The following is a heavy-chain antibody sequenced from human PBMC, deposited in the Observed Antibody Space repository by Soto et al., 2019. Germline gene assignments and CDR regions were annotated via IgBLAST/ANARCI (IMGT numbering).Heavy chain of an antibody. CDR2: IKNKANSYTT. D-gene: IGHD1-26*01. J-gene: IGHJ4*02. Sequence: EVQLVESGGGLVQPGGSLRLSCAASGFTFSAHYMDWVRQAPGKGLEWVGRIKNKANSYTTEYAASVEGRFTISREDSKTSLYLQMNSLKTEDTAVYYCARVSLVGPSGARYFDYWGQGSQVAVSS. CDR3: ARVSLVGPSGARYFDY. V-gene: IGHV3-72*01. CDR1: GFTFSAHY.